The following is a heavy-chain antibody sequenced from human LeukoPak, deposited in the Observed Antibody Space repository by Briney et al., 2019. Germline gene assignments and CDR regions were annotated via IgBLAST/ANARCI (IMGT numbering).Heavy chain of an antibody. Sequence: PGGSLRLSCAASGFSFSSYEMNWVRQAPGKGLEWVSYISGSGSSIYNADSVKGRFTISRDNAKNSLYLQMNSLRAEDTAVYYCARGYYYGSGTLGPFDPWGQGTLVTVSS. J-gene: IGHJ5*02. CDR1: GFSFSSYE. D-gene: IGHD3-10*01. CDR2: ISGSGSSI. V-gene: IGHV3-48*03. CDR3: ARGYYYGSGTLGPFDP.